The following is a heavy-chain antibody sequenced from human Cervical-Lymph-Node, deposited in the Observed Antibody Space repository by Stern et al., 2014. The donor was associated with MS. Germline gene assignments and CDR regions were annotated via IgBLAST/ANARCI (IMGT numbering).Heavy chain of an antibody. V-gene: IGHV3-9*01. Sequence: QLVESGGGLVQPGMSLRLSCAASGFIFNDYAMHWVRQAPGKGLEWVSAISWNSGIIAYADSVKGRFTISRDNAKNSLFLQLHSLRAEDTALYYCAKSYYTNYYYGMDVWGQGTSVTVSS. CDR1: GFIFNDYA. D-gene: IGHD1-26*01. CDR3: AKSYYTNYYYGMDV. J-gene: IGHJ6*02. CDR2: ISWNSGII.